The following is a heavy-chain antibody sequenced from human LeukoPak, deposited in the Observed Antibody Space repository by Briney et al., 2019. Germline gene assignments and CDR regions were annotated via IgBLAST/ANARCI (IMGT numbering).Heavy chain of an antibody. J-gene: IGHJ4*02. CDR3: ARDPSSSNLEGDY. V-gene: IGHV1-69*13. Sequence: ASVKVSCKASGGTFSSYAISWVRQVPGQGLEWMGGIIPIFGTANYAQKFQGRVTITADESTSTAYMELSSLRSEDTAVYYCARDPSSSNLEGDYWGQGTLVTVSS. CDR2: IIPIFGTA. CDR1: GGTFSSYA. D-gene: IGHD6-13*01.